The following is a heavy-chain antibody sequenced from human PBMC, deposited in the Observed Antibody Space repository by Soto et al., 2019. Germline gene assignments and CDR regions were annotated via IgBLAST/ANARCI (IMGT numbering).Heavy chain of an antibody. CDR1: GFTFSSYG. J-gene: IGHJ4*02. CDR2: ISYDGSNK. V-gene: IGHV3-30*18. Sequence: GGSLRLSCAASGFTFSSYGMHWVRQAPGKGLEWVAVISYDGSNKYYADSVKGRFTISRDNSKNTLYLQMNSLRAEDTAVYYCAKDWGYSPMVYYFDYWGQGTLVTVSS. CDR3: AKDWGYSPMVYYFDY. D-gene: IGHD6-13*01.